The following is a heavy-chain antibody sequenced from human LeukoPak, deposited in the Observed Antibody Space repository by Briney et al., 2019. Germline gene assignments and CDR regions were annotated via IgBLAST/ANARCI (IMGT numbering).Heavy chain of an antibody. V-gene: IGHV4-59*12. CDR1: GGSISSYY. CDR3: ARARSDFSPYGMDV. D-gene: IGHD3-3*01. J-gene: IGHJ6*02. Sequence: SETLSLTCTVSGGSISSYYWSWIRQPPGKGLEWIGYFYLSGSTNYNPSLKSRVTISVDTSKNQFSLKLSSVTAADTAVYYCARARSDFSPYGMDVWGQGTTVTVSS. CDR2: FYLSGST.